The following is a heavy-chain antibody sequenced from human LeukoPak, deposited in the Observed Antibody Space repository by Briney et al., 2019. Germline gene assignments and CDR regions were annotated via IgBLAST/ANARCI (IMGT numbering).Heavy chain of an antibody. Sequence: ASVKVSCKASGYTFTSYGISWVRQAPGQGLEWMGWINPNSGGTNYAQKFQGRVTMTRDTSISTAYMELSRLRSDDTALYYCARDNGSGYTKGYEHYYYYLDVWGKGTTVTVSS. CDR1: GYTFTSYG. CDR3: ARDNGSGYTKGYEHYYYYLDV. D-gene: IGHD3-3*02. J-gene: IGHJ6*03. V-gene: IGHV1-2*02. CDR2: INPNSGGT.